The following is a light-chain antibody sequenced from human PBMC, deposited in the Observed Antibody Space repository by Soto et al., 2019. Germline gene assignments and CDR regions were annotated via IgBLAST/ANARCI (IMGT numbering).Light chain of an antibody. Sequence: QSALAQPPSASGSPGQSVTISCTGSGSDIGAYNFVSWYQQHPGKAPKLMIYEVSNRPSRVSNRFSGSKSGNTASLTISGLQAEDEADYYCSSYTRSSTPYVYGTGTKLTVL. J-gene: IGLJ1*01. CDR1: GSDIGAYNF. CDR3: SSYTRSSTPYV. V-gene: IGLV2-14*01. CDR2: EVS.